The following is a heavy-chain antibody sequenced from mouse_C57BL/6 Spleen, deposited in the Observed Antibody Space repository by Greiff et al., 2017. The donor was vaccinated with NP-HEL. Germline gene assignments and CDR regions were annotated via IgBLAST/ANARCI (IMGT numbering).Heavy chain of an antibody. CDR2: INPSNGGT. D-gene: IGHD2-5*01. J-gene: IGHJ1*03. V-gene: IGHV1-53*01. CDR3: ARWHYSNYRRYFDV. Sequence: VQLQQPGTELVKPGASVKLSCKASGYTFTSYWMHWVKQRPGHGLEWIGNINPSNGGTTYNEKFKSKATLTVDKSSSTAYMQLSSLTSEDSAVYYCARWHYSNYRRYFDVWGTGTTVTVSS. CDR1: GYTFTSYW.